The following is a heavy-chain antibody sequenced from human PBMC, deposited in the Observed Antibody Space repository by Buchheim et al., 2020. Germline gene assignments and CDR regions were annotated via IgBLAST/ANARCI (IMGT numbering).Heavy chain of an antibody. Sequence: QVQLVESGGGVVQPGRSLRLSCAASGFTFSSYGMHWVRQAPGKGLEWVAVISYDGSNKYYADSVKGRFTISRDNSKNTLYLQVNSLRAEDTAVYYCAKDPQASGDFWSGYSVDYWGQGTL. V-gene: IGHV3-30*18. CDR2: ISYDGSNK. J-gene: IGHJ4*02. D-gene: IGHD3-3*01. CDR1: GFTFSSYG. CDR3: AKDPQASGDFWSGYSVDY.